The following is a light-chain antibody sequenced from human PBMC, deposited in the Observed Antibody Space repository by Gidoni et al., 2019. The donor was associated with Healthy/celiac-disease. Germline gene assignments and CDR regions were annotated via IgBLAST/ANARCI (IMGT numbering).Light chain of an antibody. CDR2: DTS. J-gene: IGLJ3*02. V-gene: IGLV7-46*01. CDR3: LLSYSGARPWV. Sequence: QAVVTQEPPLTLSPGGPVTLTCASSTGAVTSGHYPYWCQQKPCQAPRPLIYDTSNDHSWTPARFAGSLLGGEAALTLSGAQPEDEAEYYCLLSYSGARPWVFGGGTKLTVL. CDR1: TGAVTSGHY.